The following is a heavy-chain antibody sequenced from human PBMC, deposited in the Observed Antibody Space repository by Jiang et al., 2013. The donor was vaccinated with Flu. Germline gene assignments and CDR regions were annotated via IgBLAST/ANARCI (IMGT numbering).Heavy chain of an antibody. Sequence: SGDRIRKSAIVWVRQAPGQGLEWMGGITPTLGIANYAQKFQDRVTITADTPTSTAYLDLSSLRSDDTAVYYCARDARVVVAQPEGYNWFDPWGQGTLVTVSS. CDR2: ITPTLGIA. CDR1: GDRIRKSA. J-gene: IGHJ5*02. V-gene: IGHV1-69*10. CDR3: ARDARVVVAQPEGYNWFDP. D-gene: IGHD2-15*01.